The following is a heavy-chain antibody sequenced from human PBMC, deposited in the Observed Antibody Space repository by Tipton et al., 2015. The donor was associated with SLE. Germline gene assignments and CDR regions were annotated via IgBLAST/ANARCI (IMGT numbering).Heavy chain of an antibody. V-gene: IGHV1-69*05. CDR2: ITPIFSRP. J-gene: IGHJ4*02. D-gene: IGHD5-24*01. Sequence: QLVQSGAELKKPGSSVKVSCKASGGTFSSYAISWVRQAPGQGLEWMGAITPIFSRPNYAQKFQGRVTLTTDESTSTAYMELSSLRFEETAMDYGARDEMATNDGGGGFDYWGQGTLVTVSS. CDR3: ARDEMATNDGGGGFDY. CDR1: GGTFSSYA.